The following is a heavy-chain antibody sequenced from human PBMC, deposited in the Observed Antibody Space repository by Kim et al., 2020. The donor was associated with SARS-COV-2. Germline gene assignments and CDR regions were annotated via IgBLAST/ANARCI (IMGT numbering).Heavy chain of an antibody. CDR2: IWYDGSNK. D-gene: IGHD2-8*01. CDR1: GFTFSSYG. V-gene: IGHV3-33*01. CDR3: ARDLMVVPQPSYYYGMDV. Sequence: GGSLRLSCAASGFTFSSYGMHWVRQAPGKGLEWVAVIWYDGSNKYYADSVKGRFTISRDNSKNTLYLQMNSLRAEDTAVYYCARDLMVVPQPSYYYGMDVWGQGTTVTVSS. J-gene: IGHJ6*02.